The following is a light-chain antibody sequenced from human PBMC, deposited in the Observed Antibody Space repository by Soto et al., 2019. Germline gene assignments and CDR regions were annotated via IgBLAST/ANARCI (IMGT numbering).Light chain of an antibody. CDR1: SGHNSYA. CDR3: QTWSTDIRV. CDR2: LNSDGSH. J-gene: IGLJ3*02. V-gene: IGLV4-69*01. Sequence: QLVLTQPPSASASLGASVKLTCTLSSGHNSYAIAWHQQQPEKGPRYLMKLNSDGSHSKGDGIPDRFSGSSSGAERYLTISSLQYEDEADYYCQTWSTDIRVFGGGTQLTVL.